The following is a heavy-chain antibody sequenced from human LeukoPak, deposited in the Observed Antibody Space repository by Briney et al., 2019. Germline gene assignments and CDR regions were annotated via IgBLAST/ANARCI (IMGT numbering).Heavy chain of an antibody. CDR3: ARSSYYYGMDV. J-gene: IGHJ6*02. CDR1: GGSISSGGYS. Sequence: SETLPLTCAVSGGSISSGGYSWSWIRQPPGKGLEWIGYIYHSGSTYYNPPLKSRVTISVDRSKNQFSLKLSSVTAADTAVYYCARSSYYYGMDVWGQGTTVTVSS. V-gene: IGHV4-30-2*01. CDR2: IYHSGST.